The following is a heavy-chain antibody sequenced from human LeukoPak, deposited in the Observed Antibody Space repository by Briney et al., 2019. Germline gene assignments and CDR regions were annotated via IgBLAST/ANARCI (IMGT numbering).Heavy chain of an antibody. Sequence: GASVKVSCKASGYAFTNYGITCVRQAPGQGLEWMGWINNYSANTLYAQNIQGRVTMARDTTTTTAYMELRSLRFDNTAVYYCARGNTMVPDSWGQGTLVTVSS. CDR1: GYAFTNYG. CDR2: INNYSANT. D-gene: IGHD3-10*01. J-gene: IGHJ5*01. V-gene: IGHV1-18*04. CDR3: ARGNTMVPDS.